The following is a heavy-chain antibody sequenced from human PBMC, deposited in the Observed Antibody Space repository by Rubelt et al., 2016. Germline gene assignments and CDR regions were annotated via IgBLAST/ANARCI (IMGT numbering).Heavy chain of an antibody. CDR2: IYYSGST. J-gene: IGHJ4*02. CDR1: GGSISSRSYY. Sequence: QVQLQESGPGLVKPSETLSLTCTVSGGSISSRSYYWGWIRQPPGKGLEWIGSIYYSGSTYYNPSLKSRVTISVDTFKNQFSLKLSSVTAADTAVYYCARGYNYGPQYDYWGQGTLVTVSS. CDR3: ARGYNYGPQYDY. D-gene: IGHD5-18*01. V-gene: IGHV4-39*07.